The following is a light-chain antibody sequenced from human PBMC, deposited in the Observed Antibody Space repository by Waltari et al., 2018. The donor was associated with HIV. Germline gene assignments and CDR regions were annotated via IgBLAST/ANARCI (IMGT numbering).Light chain of an antibody. Sequence: EIVLTQSPATLSLSPGERATLSCRASQSVSSYLAWYQQKPGQAPRLLIYDASNRATGIPARFSGSGPGTDFTLTISSLEPEDFAVYYCQQRSNWPPGPLTFGGGTKVEIK. J-gene: IGKJ4*01. CDR3: QQRSNWPPGPLT. V-gene: IGKV3-11*01. CDR2: DAS. CDR1: QSVSSY.